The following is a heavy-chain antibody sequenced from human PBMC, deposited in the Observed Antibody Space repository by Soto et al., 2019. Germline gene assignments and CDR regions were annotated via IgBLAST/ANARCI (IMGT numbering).Heavy chain of an antibody. CDR1: GGSFSGYY. CDR3: ARDSVGSGYD. D-gene: IGHD5-12*01. J-gene: IGHJ4*02. Sequence: SETLSLTCAVYGGSFSGYYWSWIRQPPGKGLEWIGEINHSGSTNYNPSLKSRVTISVDTSKNHFSLELRSVTAADTAVYYCARDSVGSGYDWGQGTLVPVSS. V-gene: IGHV4-34*01. CDR2: INHSGST.